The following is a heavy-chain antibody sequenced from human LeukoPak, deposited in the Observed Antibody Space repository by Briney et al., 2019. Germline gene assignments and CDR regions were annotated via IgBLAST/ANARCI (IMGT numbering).Heavy chain of an antibody. Sequence: ASVKVSCKASGYTFTGYHMHWVRQAPGQGLEWMGRINPNSGDTNYAQKFQGRVTMTRDTSISTAYMELSSLRSDDTAVYYCARDGASYQLLPYYFDYWGQGTLVTVSS. CDR1: GYTFTGYH. CDR3: ARDGASYQLLPYYFDY. V-gene: IGHV1-2*06. D-gene: IGHD2-2*01. J-gene: IGHJ4*02. CDR2: INPNSGDT.